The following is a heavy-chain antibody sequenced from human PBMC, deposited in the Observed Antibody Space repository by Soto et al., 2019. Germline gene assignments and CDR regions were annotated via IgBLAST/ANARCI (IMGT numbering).Heavy chain of an antibody. V-gene: IGHV3-30*18. Sequence: QVQLVESGGGVVQPGRSLRLSCAASGFTFSSHGMHWVRQAPGKGLEWVALISYDGSNKYYGDSVKGRFTISRDNSRDTLSLQMNSRRAEDTAVYYCAKDATSYGSGSCLLDSWGKGTLVTVSS. J-gene: IGHJ4*02. CDR3: AKDATSYGSGSCLLDS. D-gene: IGHD3-10*01. CDR1: GFTFSSHG. CDR2: ISYDGSNK.